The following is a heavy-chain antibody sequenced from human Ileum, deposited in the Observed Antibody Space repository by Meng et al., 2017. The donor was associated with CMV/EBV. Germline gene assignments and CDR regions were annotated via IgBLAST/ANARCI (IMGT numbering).Heavy chain of an antibody. CDR2: IYRGDDK. Sequence: QVTLKAPGPTLVRPTQTLTLTCTFSGFSPITNGEGVGWIRQPPGKALEWLALIYRGDDKRYSPSLNSRLSIAKDTSKNEVVLTMTNMGPVDTGTYYCAHFVGGYYPSRPDYWGQGTLVTVSS. J-gene: IGHJ4*02. CDR3: AHFVGGYYPSRPDY. V-gene: IGHV2-5*02. CDR1: GFSPITNGEG. D-gene: IGHD1-26*01.